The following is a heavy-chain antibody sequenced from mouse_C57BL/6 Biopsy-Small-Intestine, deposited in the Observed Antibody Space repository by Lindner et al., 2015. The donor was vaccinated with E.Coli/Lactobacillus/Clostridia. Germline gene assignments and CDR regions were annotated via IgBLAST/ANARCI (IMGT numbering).Heavy chain of an antibody. D-gene: IGHD4-1*01. CDR1: GYTFSDYE. CDR3: TRNWINY. V-gene: IGHV1-15*01. CDR2: VAPGTGNT. Sequence: VQLQESGAELVRPGASVTLSCKASGYTFSDYEIHWVKQTPEHGLEWIGGVAPGTGNTAYNQNFKGKAILTADKSSTTAYMEFRGLTSEDSAVYYCTRNWINYWGQGTTLTVSS. J-gene: IGHJ2*01.